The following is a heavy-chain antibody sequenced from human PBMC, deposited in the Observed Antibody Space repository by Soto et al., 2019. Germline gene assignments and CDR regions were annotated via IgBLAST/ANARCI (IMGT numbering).Heavy chain of an antibody. Sequence: SSETLSLTCTVSGGSISSVDHFWGWIRQSPGQGLEWIGSIYYSGSTYYNPSLKSRVSISVDTSKNQFSLKLSSVTAADTAVYYCARAPLLWFGENPYYFDYWGQGTLVTVSS. CDR1: GGSISSVDHF. CDR2: IYYSGST. V-gene: IGHV4-39*07. CDR3: ARAPLLWFGENPYYFDY. D-gene: IGHD3-10*01. J-gene: IGHJ4*02.